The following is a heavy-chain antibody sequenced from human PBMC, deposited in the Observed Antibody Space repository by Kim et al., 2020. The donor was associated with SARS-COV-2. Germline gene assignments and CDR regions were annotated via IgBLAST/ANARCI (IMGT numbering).Heavy chain of an antibody. Sequence: SPSFQGQVTISADKSISTAYLQWSSLKASDTAMYYCARPSTLLYYYGMDVWGQGTTVTVSS. D-gene: IGHD3-10*01. J-gene: IGHJ6*02. CDR3: ARPSTLLYYYGMDV. V-gene: IGHV5-51*01.